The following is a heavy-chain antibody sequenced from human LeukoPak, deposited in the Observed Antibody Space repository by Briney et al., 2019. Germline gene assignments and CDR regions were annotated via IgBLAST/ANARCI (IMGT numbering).Heavy chain of an antibody. CDR3: ARGSFGSSTRVQDYFDY. CDR2: IYHSGST. D-gene: IGHD2-2*01. V-gene: IGHV4-30-2*01. Sequence: SETLSLTCTVSGGSISSGGYYWSWIRQPLGKGLEWIGYIYHSGSTYYNPSLKSRVTISVDRSKNQFSLKLSSVTAADTAVYYCARGSFGSSTRVQDYFDYWGQGTLVTVSP. J-gene: IGHJ4*02. CDR1: GGSISSGGYY.